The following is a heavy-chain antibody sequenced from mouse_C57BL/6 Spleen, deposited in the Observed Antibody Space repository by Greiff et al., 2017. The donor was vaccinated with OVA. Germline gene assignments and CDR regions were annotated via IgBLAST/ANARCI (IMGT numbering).Heavy chain of an antibody. CDR3: ARGFTTVVGGAYYFDY. V-gene: IGHV1-54*01. D-gene: IGHD1-1*01. J-gene: IGHJ2*01. CDR1: GYAFTNYL. Sequence: VQLQQSGAELVRPGTSVKVSCKASGYAFTNYLIEWVKQRPGQGLEWIGVINPGSGGTNYNEKFKGKATLTADKSSSTAYMQLSSLTSEDSAVYFCARGFTTVVGGAYYFDYWGQGTTLTVSS. CDR2: INPGSGGT.